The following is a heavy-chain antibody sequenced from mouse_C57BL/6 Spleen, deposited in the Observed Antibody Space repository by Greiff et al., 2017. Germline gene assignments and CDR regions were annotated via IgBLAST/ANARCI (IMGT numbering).Heavy chain of an antibody. V-gene: IGHV1-80*01. J-gene: IGHJ3*01. CDR3: ARSEGGDSSGQFAY. D-gene: IGHD3-2*02. CDR2: IYPGDGDT. Sequence: QVQLQQSGAELVKPGASVKISCKASGYAFSSYWMNWVKQRPGKGLEGIGQIYPGDGDTNYNGKFKGKATLTADKSSSTAYMQLSSLTSEDSAVYFCARSEGGDSSGQFAYWGQGTLVTVSA. CDR1: GYAFSSYW.